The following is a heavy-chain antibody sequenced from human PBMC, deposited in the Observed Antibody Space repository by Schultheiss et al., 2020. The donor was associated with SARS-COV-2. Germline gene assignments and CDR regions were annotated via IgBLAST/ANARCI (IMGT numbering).Heavy chain of an antibody. Sequence: GSLRLSCAVYGGSFSGYYWSWIRQPPGKGLEWIGEINHSGSTNYNPSLKSRVTISVDTSKNQFSLKVTSVTAADTAVYYCAGGAVVVAATYDYWGQGTLVTVSS. CDR2: INHSGST. D-gene: IGHD2-15*01. CDR1: GGSFSGYY. J-gene: IGHJ4*02. CDR3: AGGAVVVAATYDY. V-gene: IGHV4-34*01.